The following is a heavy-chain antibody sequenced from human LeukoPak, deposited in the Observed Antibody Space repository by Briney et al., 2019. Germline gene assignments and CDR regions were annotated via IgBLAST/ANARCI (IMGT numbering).Heavy chain of an antibody. CDR3: ARDLRDDYNSLTIDY. CDR1: GYTFSGYY. CDR2: INPNRGGT. D-gene: IGHD5-24*01. J-gene: IGHJ4*02. Sequence: ASVKVSCKASGYTFSGYYMHWVRQAPGQGLEWMGWINPNRGGTNYAQKFQGRVTMTRDTSISTAYMELSRLISDDTAVYYCARDLRDDYNSLTIDYWGQGTLVTVSS. V-gene: IGHV1-2*02.